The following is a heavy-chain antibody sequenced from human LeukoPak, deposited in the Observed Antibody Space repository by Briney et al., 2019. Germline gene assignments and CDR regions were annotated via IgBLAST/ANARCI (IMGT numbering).Heavy chain of an antibody. Sequence: GGSLRLSCAASGFTFSSYSMNWVRQAPGKGLEWVSIIYSGGATFYADSVKGRFTISRDNSKNTLYLQMNSLRAEDTAVYYCARDASRAAAAPYDYWGQGTLVTVSS. CDR1: GFTFSSYS. CDR3: ARDASRAAAAPYDY. J-gene: IGHJ4*02. D-gene: IGHD6-13*01. V-gene: IGHV3-66*02. CDR2: IYSGGAT.